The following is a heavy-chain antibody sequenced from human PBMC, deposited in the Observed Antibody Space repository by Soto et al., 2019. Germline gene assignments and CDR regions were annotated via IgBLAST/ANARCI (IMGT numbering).Heavy chain of an antibody. V-gene: IGHV1-69*01. CDR1: GGTFSSFT. CDR3: AKDRRADWESYYYCAMDV. Sequence: QVQLVQSGAEVKKPGSSVKVSCKASGGTFSSFTISWVRQAPGQGLEWMGGIIPIYRTANYAQKFQGRVTITADASTRTAYMELSSLRSEDTAVYYCAKDRRADWESYYYCAMDVWGEGTTVTVSS. CDR2: IIPIYRTA. J-gene: IGHJ6*04. D-gene: IGHD1-26*01.